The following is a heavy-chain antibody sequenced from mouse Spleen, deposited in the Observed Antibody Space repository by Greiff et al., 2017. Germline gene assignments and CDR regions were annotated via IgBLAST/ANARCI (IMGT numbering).Heavy chain of an antibody. CDR2: IDPSDSYT. Sequence: QVQLQQPGAELVMPGASVKLSCKASGYTFTSYWMHWVKQRPGQGLEWIGEIDPSDSYTNYNQKFKGKATLTVDKSSSTAYMQLSSLTSEDSAVYYCAMHYGSSYGDYWGQGTTLTVSS. D-gene: IGHD1-1*01. CDR1: GYTFTSYW. J-gene: IGHJ2*01. V-gene: IGHV1-69*01. CDR3: AMHYGSSYGDY.